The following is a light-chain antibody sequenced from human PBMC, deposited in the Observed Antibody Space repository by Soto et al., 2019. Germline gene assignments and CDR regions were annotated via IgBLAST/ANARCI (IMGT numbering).Light chain of an antibody. CDR3: SSYSSTTTREV. Sequence: QSVLTQPASVSGSPGQSITISCTGTSSDVGGYNFVSWYQHHPGTPPKLIIYEVIHRPSGVSNRFSGSKSAITASLTISGLQVEDEADYFCSSYSSTTTREVFGTGTKVTAL. J-gene: IGLJ1*01. CDR2: EVI. CDR1: SSDVGGYNF. V-gene: IGLV2-14*01.